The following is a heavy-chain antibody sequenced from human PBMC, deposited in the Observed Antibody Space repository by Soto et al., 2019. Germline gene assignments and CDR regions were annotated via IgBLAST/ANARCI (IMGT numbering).Heavy chain of an antibody. J-gene: IGHJ4*02. V-gene: IGHV1-46*01. CDR1: GYTFSSYY. Sequence: QVQLVQSGAEVKKPGASVKVSCKASGYTFSSYYIHWVRQAPGQGLEWIGIINPNGGSTNYAQNITRRITVIKVTCPATDDTDLYSLACDETAMYYYARGLGVGDCWGQGTLVTVSS. CDR3: ARGLGVGDC. CDR2: INPNGGST. D-gene: IGHD3-3*01.